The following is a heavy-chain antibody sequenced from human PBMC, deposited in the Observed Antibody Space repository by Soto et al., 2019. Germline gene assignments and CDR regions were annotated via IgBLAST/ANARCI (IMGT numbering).Heavy chain of an antibody. D-gene: IGHD1-26*01. CDR1: GYTFTSYY. Sequence: ASVNVSCKASGYTFTSYYMHWVRQAPGQGLEWMGIINPSGGSTSYAQKFQGRVTMTRDTSTSTVYMELSSLRSEDTAVYYCAREVHSGTHDYWGQGTLVTVSS. V-gene: IGHV1-46*01. CDR3: AREVHSGTHDY. J-gene: IGHJ4*02. CDR2: INPSGGST.